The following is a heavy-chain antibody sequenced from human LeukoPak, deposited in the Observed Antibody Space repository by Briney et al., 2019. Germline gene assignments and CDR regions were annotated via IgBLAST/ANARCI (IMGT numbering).Heavy chain of an antibody. V-gene: IGHV3-33*06. CDR1: GFTFSSYG. Sequence: GGSLRLSCAASGFTFSSYGMHWVRQAPGKGLEWVAVIWYDGSNKYYADSVKGRFTISRDNSKNTLYLQMNSLRAEDTAVYYCAKNSADYYDSSDYHWTLRFDHWGQGSLVTVSS. D-gene: IGHD3-22*01. CDR2: IWYDGSNK. CDR3: AKNSADYYDSSDYHWTLRFDH. J-gene: IGHJ4*02.